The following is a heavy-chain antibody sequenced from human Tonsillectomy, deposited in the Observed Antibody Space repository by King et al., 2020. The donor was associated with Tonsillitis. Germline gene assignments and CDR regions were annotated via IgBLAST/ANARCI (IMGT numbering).Heavy chain of an antibody. CDR2: ISYDGSDE. CDR1: GFNFNSYG. Sequence: QLVQSGGGVVQPGRSLRLSCATFGFNFNSYGMHWVRQAPGKGLEWVAAISYDGSDEYYSDSVKGRFTISRDNSKNTLYLQMNSLRIEDTAVYYCVRRWSEDYWGQGTLVTVSS. V-gene: IGHV3-30*03. D-gene: IGHD5-24*01. J-gene: IGHJ4*02. CDR3: VRRWSEDY.